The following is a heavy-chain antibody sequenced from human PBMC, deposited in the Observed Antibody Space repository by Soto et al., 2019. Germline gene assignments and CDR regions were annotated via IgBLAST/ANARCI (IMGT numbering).Heavy chain of an antibody. CDR2: INPSGGT. J-gene: IGHJ4*02. V-gene: IGHV4-34*01. D-gene: IGHD6-6*01. Sequence: PSETLSFTCSVYGGSFSTDYWSWIRQPPGKGLEWIGEINPSGGTNYNPSLKSRVTISVATSKNQFSLKLSSVTAADTAVYYCARVLAARASRDFDYWGQGTLVTVSS. CDR1: GGSFSTDY. CDR3: ARVLAARASRDFDY.